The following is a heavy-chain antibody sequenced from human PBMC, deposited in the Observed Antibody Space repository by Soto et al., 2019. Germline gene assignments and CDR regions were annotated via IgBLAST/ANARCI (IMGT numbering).Heavy chain of an antibody. J-gene: IGHJ5*02. CDR2: IYWDDDK. CDR1: GFSLSTSGVG. V-gene: IGHV2-5*02. CDR3: AHRRGGPRRVWFDP. D-gene: IGHD3-16*01. Sequence: SGPTLVNPTQTLTLTCTFSGFSLSTSGVGVGWIRQPPGKALEWLALIYWDDDKRYSPSLRSRLTITKDTSKNQVVLTMTNMDPVDTATYYCAHRRGGPRRVWFDPWGQGTLVTVSS.